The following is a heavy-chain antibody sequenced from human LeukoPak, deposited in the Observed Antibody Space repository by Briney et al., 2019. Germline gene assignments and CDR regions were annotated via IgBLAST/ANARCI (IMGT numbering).Heavy chain of an antibody. CDR1: GGSSSGYY. CDR3: ARHSRYYGFDY. V-gene: IGHV4-34*01. D-gene: IGHD3-10*01. J-gene: IGHJ4*02. Sequence: SETLSLTCAVYGGSSSGYYWSWIRQPPGKGLEWIGEINHSGSTNYNPSLKSRVTISVDTSKNQFSLKLSSVTAADTAVYYCARHSRYYGFDYWGQGTLVTVSS. CDR2: INHSGST.